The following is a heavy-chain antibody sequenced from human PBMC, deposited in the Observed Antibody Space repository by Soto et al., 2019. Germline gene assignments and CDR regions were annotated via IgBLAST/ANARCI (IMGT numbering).Heavy chain of an antibody. CDR1: GYSFTNYD. CDR3: TRRYCINLKCDQGVSAAPDY. CDR2: MNPKSGKT. J-gene: IGHJ4*02. Sequence: VASVKVSCKASGYSFTNYDINWVRQATGQGLEWMGWMNPKSGKTGYTEKFRGRVTMTRSTSLSTAYMELSSLRFEDTAVYYCTRRYCINLKCDQGVSAAPDYCGQGTKVPVSS. D-gene: IGHD2-15*01. V-gene: IGHV1-8*01.